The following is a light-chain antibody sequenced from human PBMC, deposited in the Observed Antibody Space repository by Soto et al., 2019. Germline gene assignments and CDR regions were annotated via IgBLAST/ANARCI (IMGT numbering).Light chain of an antibody. J-gene: IGLJ1*01. V-gene: IGLV1-40*01. CDR3: SSYTSDSSYV. CDR2: GNT. CDR1: SANIGAGYD. Sequence: QSVLTQPPSVSGAPGQRVTISCTGSSANIGAGYDVHWYQHLPGTAPKVLIYGNTNRPSGVSNRFSASKSGNTASLFISGLQAEDEADYYCSSYTSDSSYVFGSGTKVTVL.